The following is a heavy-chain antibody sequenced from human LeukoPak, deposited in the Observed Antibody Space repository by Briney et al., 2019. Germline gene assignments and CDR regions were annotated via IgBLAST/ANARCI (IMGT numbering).Heavy chain of an antibody. V-gene: IGHV3-53*01. Sequence: GGSLRLSCAASGFSVSSNYMSWVRQAPGKGLEWVSVFYSAGSTYYADSVRGRFTISRDNSKNTLYLQIHFLRADDTAVYYCAKGLSAVTTRPDDTFDIWGQGTMVIVSS. CDR1: GFSVSSNY. CDR2: FYSAGST. D-gene: IGHD4-17*01. J-gene: IGHJ3*02. CDR3: AKGLSAVTTRPDDTFDI.